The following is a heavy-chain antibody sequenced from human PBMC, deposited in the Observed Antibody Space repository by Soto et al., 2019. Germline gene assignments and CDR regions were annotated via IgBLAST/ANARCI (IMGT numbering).Heavy chain of an antibody. CDR3: ARGNITMVRGALYYFDY. J-gene: IGHJ4*02. Sequence: ASVKVSCKASGYTFTGYYMHWVRQAPGQGLEWMGWINPNSGGTNYAQKFQGWVTMTRDTSISTAYMELSRMRSDDTAVYYCARGNITMVRGALYYFDYWGQGTLVTVSS. D-gene: IGHD3-10*01. CDR1: GYTFTGYY. CDR2: INPNSGGT. V-gene: IGHV1-2*04.